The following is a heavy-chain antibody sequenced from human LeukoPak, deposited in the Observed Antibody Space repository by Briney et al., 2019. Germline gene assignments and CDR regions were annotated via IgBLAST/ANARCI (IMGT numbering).Heavy chain of an antibody. CDR2: IYYSGST. Sequence: SETLSLTCTVSGGSISSSSYYWGWIRQPPGKGLEWIGTIYYSGSTYYNPSLKSRVTISVDTSKNQFSLKLSSVTAADTAVYYCARDMYSSSSSDYFDYWGQGTLVTVSS. J-gene: IGHJ4*02. V-gene: IGHV4-39*07. D-gene: IGHD6-6*01. CDR3: ARDMYSSSSSDYFDY. CDR1: GGSISSSSYY.